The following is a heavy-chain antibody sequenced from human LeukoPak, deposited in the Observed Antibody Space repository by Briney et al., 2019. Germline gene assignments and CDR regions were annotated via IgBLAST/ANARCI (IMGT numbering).Heavy chain of an antibody. Sequence: GGSLRLSCAASGFTFSSYAMSWVRQAPGKGLEWGSAISGSGGSTYYADSVKGRFTISRDNSKNTLYLQMNSLRAEDTAVYYCAKDFVVVPAAMWFSYYYYMDVWGKGTTVTVSS. CDR3: AKDFVVVPAAMWFSYYYYMDV. J-gene: IGHJ6*03. CDR2: ISGSGGST. CDR1: GFTFSSYA. V-gene: IGHV3-23*01. D-gene: IGHD2-2*01.